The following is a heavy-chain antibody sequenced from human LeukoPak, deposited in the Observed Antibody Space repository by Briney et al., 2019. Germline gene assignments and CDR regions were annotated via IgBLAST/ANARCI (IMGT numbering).Heavy chain of an antibody. V-gene: IGHV4-59*11. CDR1: GGSISGHY. J-gene: IGHJ4*02. D-gene: IGHD2-21*01. Sequence: PSETLSLTCTVSGGSISGHYWSWIRQPPGKGLEWIGYIYYSGSTDYNPSLKSRVSMSVHTSKNQLSLRLSSVTAADTAVYYCAAYSGGDSSLDYWGQGTLVTVSS. CDR3: AAYSGGDSSLDY. CDR2: IYYSGST.